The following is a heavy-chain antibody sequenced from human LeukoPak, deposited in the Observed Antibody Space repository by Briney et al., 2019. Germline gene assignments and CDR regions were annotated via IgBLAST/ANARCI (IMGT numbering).Heavy chain of an antibody. D-gene: IGHD6-19*01. CDR1: GFTFSSYV. Sequence: GGSLRLSCAASGFTFSSYVMHWVRQAPGKGLEWVALISNDGSSNYYADSVKGRFTISRDNSKNTLYLQMSSLRTEDTAVYYCARGGSDWYNGDYWGQGTLVTVSS. CDR2: ISNDGSSN. CDR3: ARGGSDWYNGDY. J-gene: IGHJ4*02. V-gene: IGHV3-30-3*01.